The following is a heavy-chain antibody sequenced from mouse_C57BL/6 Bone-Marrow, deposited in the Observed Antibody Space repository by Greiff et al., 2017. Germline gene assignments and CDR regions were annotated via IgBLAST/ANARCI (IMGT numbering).Heavy chain of an antibody. CDR2: ISSGGSYT. J-gene: IGHJ4*01. Sequence: DVQLQESGGDLVKPGGSLKLSCAASGFTFSSYGMSWVRQTPDKRLEWVATISSGGSYTYYPDSVKGRFTISRDNAKNTLYLQMSSLKSEDTAMYYCARHYYAMDYWGQGTSVTVSS. V-gene: IGHV5-6*01. CDR3: ARHYYAMDY. CDR1: GFTFSSYG.